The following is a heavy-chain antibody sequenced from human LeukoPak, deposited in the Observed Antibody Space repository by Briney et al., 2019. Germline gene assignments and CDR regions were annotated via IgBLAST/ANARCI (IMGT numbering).Heavy chain of an antibody. J-gene: IGHJ6*03. D-gene: IGHD2-2*01. Sequence: SETLSLTCAVYGGSFSGYYWGWIRQPPGKGLEWIGEINHSGSTNYNPSLWSRVTISVDTSKNQFSLKLSSVTAADTAVYYCARGDIVVVPAAKYYYYYMDVWGKGTPVTVSS. CDR3: ARGDIVVVPAAKYYYYYMDV. V-gene: IGHV4-34*01. CDR2: INHSGST. CDR1: GGSFSGYY.